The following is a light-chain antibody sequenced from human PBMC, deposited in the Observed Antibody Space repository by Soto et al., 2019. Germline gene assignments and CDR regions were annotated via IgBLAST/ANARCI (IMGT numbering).Light chain of an antibody. J-gene: IGKJ1*01. V-gene: IGKV3-20*01. CDR3: QQYGSSSWT. Sequence: EIVLTQSPGTLSLSPGERATLSCRASQSVSSSYLAWYQQKPGQAPRLLIYGASSRATGIPDWFSGSGSRTDFTLTINRLEPEDFAVYYCQQYGSSSWTFGQGTKVEIK. CDR2: GAS. CDR1: QSVSSSY.